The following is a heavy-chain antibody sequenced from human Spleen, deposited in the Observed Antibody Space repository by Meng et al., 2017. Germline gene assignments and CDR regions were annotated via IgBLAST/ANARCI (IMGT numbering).Heavy chain of an antibody. CDR2: IGHSGIT. Sequence: QVQLQESGPGLVKPSETLSLTCTVSGGSIRTYFWTWIRQPPGKGLEWIGSIGHSGITYYTPSLKSRVTVSIDTSRNQFSLWLTSVTAADTAVYYCVRSSAWVRTGFDPWGQGTLVTVSS. V-gene: IGHV4-59*05. CDR1: GGSIRTYF. J-gene: IGHJ5*02. D-gene: IGHD6-19*01. CDR3: VRSSAWVRTGFDP.